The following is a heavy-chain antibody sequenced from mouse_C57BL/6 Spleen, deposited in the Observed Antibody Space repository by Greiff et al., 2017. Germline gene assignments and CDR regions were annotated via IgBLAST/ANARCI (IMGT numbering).Heavy chain of an antibody. J-gene: IGHJ2*01. CDR1: GYTFTSYW. V-gene: IGHV1-50*01. Sequence: QVQLQQPGAELVKPGASVKLSCKASGYTFTSYWMQWVKQRPGQGLEWIGEIDPSDSYTNYNQKFKGKATLTVDTSSSTAYMQLSSLTSEDSAVYYCARGGVLRSYYFDYWGQGTTLTVSS. CDR2: IDPSDSYT. CDR3: ARGGVLRSYYFDY. D-gene: IGHD1-1*01.